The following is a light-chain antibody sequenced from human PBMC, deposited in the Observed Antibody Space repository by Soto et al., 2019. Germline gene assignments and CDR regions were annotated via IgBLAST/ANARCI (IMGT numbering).Light chain of an antibody. J-gene: IGKJ4*01. Sequence: VLTQSPGPVSLYPGEKATLSWRVSQTVRNKYLAWYQQKPGQAPRLLIYDASSRATGIPDRFSGGGSGTDFTLAISRLEPEDFAVYYCQQFSGYPLTFGGGTKVDIK. CDR2: DAS. CDR3: QQFSGYPLT. CDR1: QTVRNKY. V-gene: IGKV3-20*01.